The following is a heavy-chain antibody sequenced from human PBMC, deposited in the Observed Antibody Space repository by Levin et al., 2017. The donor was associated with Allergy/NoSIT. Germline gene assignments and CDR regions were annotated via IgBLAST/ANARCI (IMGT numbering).Heavy chain of an antibody. Sequence: GGSLRLSCEASGFTFRSYSMHWVRQAPGKGLEWVSSISASGTYIYYTDSVKGRFIISRDNTKEFLYLQMNSLRVEDTAVYYCARVLIPRRDYYYYGLDVWGQGTPVTVSS. CDR2: ISASGTYI. J-gene: IGHJ6*02. CDR3: ARVLIPRRDYYYYGLDV. D-gene: IGHD2-21*01. CDR1: GFTFRSYS. V-gene: IGHV3-21*01.